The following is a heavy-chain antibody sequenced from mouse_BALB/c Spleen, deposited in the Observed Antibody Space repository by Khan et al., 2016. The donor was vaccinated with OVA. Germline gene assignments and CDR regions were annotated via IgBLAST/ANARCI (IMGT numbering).Heavy chain of an antibody. V-gene: IGHV9-3-1*01. D-gene: IGHD2-10*01. CDR1: GHTFTNFG. CDR2: INTYTGEP. CDR3: ARPPYFSCAMDN. Sequence: QIQLVQSGPELKKPGETVKISCKASGHTFTNFGMNWVKQAPGKGLKWMGWINTYTGEPTYADDFNGRFAFSLEASASTAYLQINNLTNEDTATYFCARPPYFSCAMDNWGQGTSVTVSS. J-gene: IGHJ4*01.